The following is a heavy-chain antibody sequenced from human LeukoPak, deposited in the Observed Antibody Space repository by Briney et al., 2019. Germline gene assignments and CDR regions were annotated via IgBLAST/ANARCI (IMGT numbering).Heavy chain of an antibody. Sequence: GGSLRLSCAASGFTFSSYAMHWVRQAPGKGLEWVAVISYDGSNKYYADSVKGRFTISRDNSKNTLYLQMNSLRAEDTAVYYCARGVWYADLQFDYWGQGTLVTVSS. V-gene: IGHV3-30-3*01. J-gene: IGHJ4*02. CDR2: ISYDGSNK. D-gene: IGHD2-8*01. CDR3: ARGVWYADLQFDY. CDR1: GFTFSSYA.